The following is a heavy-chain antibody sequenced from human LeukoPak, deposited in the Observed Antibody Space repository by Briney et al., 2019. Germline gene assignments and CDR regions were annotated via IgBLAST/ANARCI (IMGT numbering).Heavy chain of an antibody. J-gene: IGHJ4*02. D-gene: IGHD3-22*01. CDR3: AAWYYDSSGYYRTDY. Sequence: PSETLSLTCTVSGGSISSYYWSWIRQPPGKGLEWIGYIYYSGSTNYNPSLKSRVTISVDTSKNQFSLKLSSVTAADTAVYYCAAWYYDSSGYYRTDYWGQGTLVTVSS. CDR2: IYYSGST. CDR1: GGSISSYY. V-gene: IGHV4-59*08.